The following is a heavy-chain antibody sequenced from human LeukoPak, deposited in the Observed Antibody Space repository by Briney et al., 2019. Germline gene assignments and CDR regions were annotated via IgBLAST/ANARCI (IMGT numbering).Heavy chain of an antibody. D-gene: IGHD3-10*01. Sequence: PGGSLRLSCAASGFTFSNYAMSWLRQAPGKGLEWGSGISGSGEITYYADSVKGRFTISRDKSKNTLYLQMNSLRTEDTATYYCAKAVGFGSGSYYHFDYWGQGTLVTVSS. CDR2: ISGSGEIT. J-gene: IGHJ4*02. V-gene: IGHV3-23*01. CDR3: AKAVGFGSGSYYHFDY. CDR1: GFTFSNYA.